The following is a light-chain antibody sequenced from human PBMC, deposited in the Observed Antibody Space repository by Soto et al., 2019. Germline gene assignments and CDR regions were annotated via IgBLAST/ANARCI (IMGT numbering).Light chain of an antibody. CDR3: QQTFTTPHT. J-gene: IGKJ2*01. CDR1: QNISSS. V-gene: IGKV1-39*01. CDR2: AAS. Sequence: DTQMTQSPFSLSASVGDSVTITCRASQNISSSLNWYQQKPGKAPRLLVYAASTLQSGVPSGFSGSGSGTEFALTISSLQPENFATNYCQQTFTTPHTYGQGTKVDI.